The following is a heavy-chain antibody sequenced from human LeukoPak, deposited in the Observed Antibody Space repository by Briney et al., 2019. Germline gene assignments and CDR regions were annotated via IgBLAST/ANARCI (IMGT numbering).Heavy chain of an antibody. Sequence: SQTLSLTCAISGDSVSSNSAAWNWIRQSPSRGLEWLGRTYYRSKWYNDYAVSVKSRITINPDTSKNQFSLQLNSVTPEDTAVYYCARDLPGRLVRENWFDPWGQGTLVTVSS. D-gene: IGHD3-10*01. CDR2: TYYRSKWYN. J-gene: IGHJ5*02. CDR3: ARDLPGRLVRENWFDP. V-gene: IGHV6-1*01. CDR1: GDSVSSNSAA.